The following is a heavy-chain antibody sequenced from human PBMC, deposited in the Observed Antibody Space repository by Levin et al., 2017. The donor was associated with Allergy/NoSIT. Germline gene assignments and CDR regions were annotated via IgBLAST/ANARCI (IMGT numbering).Heavy chain of an antibody. CDR3: AKRGYCSGNTCQSHDAIDV. J-gene: IGHJ3*01. V-gene: IGHV3-30*18. D-gene: IGHD2-15*01. Sequence: PGGSLILSCAASGFQFSLYGMHWVRQAPGKGLEWVALIVFDGNDQYYADSVKGRFTISRDNSKNTLYLQMSSLRENDTAIYYCAKRGYCSGNTCQSHDAIDVWGQGTLVIVSS. CDR2: IVFDGNDQ. CDR1: GFQFSLYG.